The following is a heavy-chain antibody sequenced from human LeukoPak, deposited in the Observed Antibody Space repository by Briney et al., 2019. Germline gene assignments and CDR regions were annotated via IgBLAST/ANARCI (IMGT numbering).Heavy chain of an antibody. Sequence: PGESLKISCKGSGYSFTSYWIGWVRQMPGKGLEWMGIIYPGDSDTRYSPSFQGQVTISADKSISTAYLQWSSLKASDTAMYYCARPPHKYDSSGYVDYWGQGTLVTVSS. CDR1: GYSFTSYW. D-gene: IGHD3-22*01. CDR3: ARPPHKYDSSGYVDY. CDR2: IYPGDSDT. V-gene: IGHV5-51*01. J-gene: IGHJ4*02.